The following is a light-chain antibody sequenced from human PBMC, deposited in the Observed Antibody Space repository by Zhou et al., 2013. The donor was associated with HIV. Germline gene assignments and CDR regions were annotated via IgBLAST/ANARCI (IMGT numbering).Light chain of an antibody. J-gene: IGKJ4*01. CDR1: QSVSSY. V-gene: IGKV3-11*01. CDR3: QQRSNWFT. CDR2: GAP. Sequence: EIVLTQSPGTLSLSPGERATLSCRASQSVSSYLAWYQQKPGQAPRLLIYGAPNRATGIPDRFSGSGSGTDFTLTISSLEPEDFAVYYCQQRSNWFTFGGGTKVEIK.